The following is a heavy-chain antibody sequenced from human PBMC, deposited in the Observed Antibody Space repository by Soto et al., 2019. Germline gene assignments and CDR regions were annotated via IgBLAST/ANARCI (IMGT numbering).Heavy chain of an antibody. V-gene: IGHV4-30-4*01. CDR1: GGSISSGDYY. CDR3: AREGVLDPDEHIEYSSSSVFGGFDY. Sequence: ASETLSLTCTVSGGSISSGDYYWSWIRQPPGKGLEWIGYIYYSGSTYYNPSLKSRVTISVDTSKNQFSLKLSSVTAADTAVYYCAREGVLDPDEHIEYSSSSVFGGFDYWGQGTLVTVSS. CDR2: IYYSGST. D-gene: IGHD6-6*01. J-gene: IGHJ4*02.